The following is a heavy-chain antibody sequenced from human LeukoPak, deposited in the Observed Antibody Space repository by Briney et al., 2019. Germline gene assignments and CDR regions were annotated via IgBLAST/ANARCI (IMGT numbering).Heavy chain of an antibody. CDR3: AREGRGYSYGYPY. D-gene: IGHD5-18*01. CDR1: GYTFSSYS. CDR2: ISSTSSTT. V-gene: IGHV3-48*01. J-gene: IGHJ4*02. Sequence: PGGSLRLSCAASGYTFSSYSMNWVRQAPGKGLEWVSYISSTSSTTYYAAPVKGRFTISRNNAKNSLYLQMSSLRAEDTDGYYCAREGRGYSYGYPYWGQGTLVTVSS.